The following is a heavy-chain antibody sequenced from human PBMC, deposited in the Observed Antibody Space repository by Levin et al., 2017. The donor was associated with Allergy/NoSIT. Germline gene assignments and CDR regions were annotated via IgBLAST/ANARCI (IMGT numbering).Heavy chain of an antibody. V-gene: IGHV7-4-1*01. CDR3: ARRDYYDSSGYWAYYYYYGMDV. CDR2: INTNTGNP. D-gene: IGHD3-22*01. CDR1: GYTFTSYA. Sequence: ASVKVSCKASGYTFTSYAMNWVRQAPGQGLEWMGWINTNTGNPTYAQGFTGRFVFSLDTSVSTAYLQICSLKAEDTAVYYCARRDYYDSSGYWAYYYYYGMDVWGQGTTVTVSS. J-gene: IGHJ6*02.